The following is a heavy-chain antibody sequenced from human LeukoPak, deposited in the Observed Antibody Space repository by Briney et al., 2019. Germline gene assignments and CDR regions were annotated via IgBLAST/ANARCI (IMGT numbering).Heavy chain of an antibody. J-gene: IGHJ4*02. V-gene: IGHV1-2*02. CDR1: GYTFTGYY. CDR3: ARDSARGSRIAVAVLPSYYFDY. CDR2: INPNSGGT. Sequence: AASVKVSCKASGYTFTGYYMHWVRQAPGQGLEWMGWINPNSGGTNYAQKFQGRVTMTRDTSISTAYMELSRLRSDDTAVYYCARDSARGSRIAVAVLPSYYFDYRGQGTLVTVSS. D-gene: IGHD6-19*01.